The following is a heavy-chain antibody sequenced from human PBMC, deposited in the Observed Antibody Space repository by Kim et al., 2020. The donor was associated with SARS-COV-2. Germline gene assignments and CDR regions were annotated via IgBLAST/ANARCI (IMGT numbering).Heavy chain of an antibody. CDR2: IYYSGTT. J-gene: IGHJ5*01. CDR1: GDSVTNSNYY. CDR3: ARVDYLGWFDS. V-gene: IGHV4-61*03. Sequence: SETLSLTCSVSGDSVTNSNYYWSWIRQPPGEGLEWIGYIYYSGTTNYNPSLNSRVTISLDTSKNHCSLKLTSLTAADTAMYYCARVDYLGWFDSWGRGTLDTVSS. D-gene: IGHD4-17*01.